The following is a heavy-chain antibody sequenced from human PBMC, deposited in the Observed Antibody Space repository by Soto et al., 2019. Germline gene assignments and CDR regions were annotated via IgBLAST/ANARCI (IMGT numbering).Heavy chain of an antibody. D-gene: IGHD4-17*01. CDR2: IIPILGIA. CDR3: ATGDYGDVGY. J-gene: IGHJ4*02. Sequence: QVQLVQSGAEVKKPGSSVKVACKASGGTFSSYTISWVRQAPGQGLEWMGRIIPILGIANYAQKFEGRVTITADKSTITAYMELSSLRSEHTAVYYCATGDYGDVGYWGQGTLVTVSS. CDR1: GGTFSSYT. V-gene: IGHV1-69*02.